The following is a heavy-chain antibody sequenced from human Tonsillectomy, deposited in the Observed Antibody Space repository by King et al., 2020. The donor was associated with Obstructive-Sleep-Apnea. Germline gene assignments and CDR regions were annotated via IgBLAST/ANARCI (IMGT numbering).Heavy chain of an antibody. V-gene: IGHV3-23*04. CDR2: ISGSGGST. Sequence: VQLVESGGGLVQPGGSLRLSCAASGFTFNNYAMSWVRQAPGKGLDWVSAISGSGGSTYYADSVKGRFTISRDNSKNTLYLQMNSLRAEDTAVYYCAKTRGAWNSDYSGMDVWGQGTTVTVSS. J-gene: IGHJ6*02. CDR3: AKTRGAWNSDYSGMDV. CDR1: GFTFNNYA. D-gene: IGHD1-7*01.